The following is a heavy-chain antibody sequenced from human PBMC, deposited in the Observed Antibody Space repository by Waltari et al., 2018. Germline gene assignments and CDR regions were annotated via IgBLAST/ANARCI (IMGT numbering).Heavy chain of an antibody. D-gene: IGHD6-13*01. V-gene: IGHV4-39*07. CDR3: ARDPRRGTAAGTAYDY. CDR1: GGSISSSRYY. J-gene: IGHJ4*02. CDR2: IYYGGNT. Sequence: QLQLQESGPGLVKPSETLSLTCTVSGGSISSSRYYWGWVRQPPGKGLEWIGNIYYGGNTYYNPSLESRVTISIDTSKNQFSLNLNSVTAADTAVYFCARDPRRGTAAGTAYDYWGQGALVTVSS.